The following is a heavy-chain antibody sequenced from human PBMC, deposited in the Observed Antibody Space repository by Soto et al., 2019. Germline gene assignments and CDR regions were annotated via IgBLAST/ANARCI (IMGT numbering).Heavy chain of an antibody. CDR3: ARHLGSVRDSGWYDGWFDP. CDR2: IDPSDSYT. V-gene: IGHV5-10-1*01. J-gene: IGHJ5*02. CDR1: GYRFTSYW. D-gene: IGHD6-19*01. Sequence: PGESLRISCKGAGYRFTSYWISWVRQMPGKGLEWMGRIDPSDSYTNYSPSFQGHVTISADKSISTAYLQWSSLKASDTAMYYCARHLGSVRDSGWYDGWFDPWGQGTLVTVSS.